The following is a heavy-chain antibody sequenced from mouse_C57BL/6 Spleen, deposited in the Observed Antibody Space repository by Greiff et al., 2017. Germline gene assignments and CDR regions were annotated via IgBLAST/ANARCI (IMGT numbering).Heavy chain of an antibody. Sequence: QVQLQQPGAELVRPGSSVKLSCKASGYTFTSYWMHWVKQRPIQGLEWIGNIDPSDSDTHYNQKFKDKATLTVDKSSSTAYMQHSSLTSEDSAVYYCGGHYGSSNWYLDDWGTGTTVTVSS. CDR1: GYTFTSYW. D-gene: IGHD1-1*01. V-gene: IGHV1-52*01. J-gene: IGHJ1*03. CDR3: GGHYGSSNWYLDD. CDR2: IDPSDSDT.